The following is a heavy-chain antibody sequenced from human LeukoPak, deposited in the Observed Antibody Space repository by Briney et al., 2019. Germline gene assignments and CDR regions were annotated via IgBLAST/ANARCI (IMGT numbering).Heavy chain of an antibody. CDR1: GGTFSSYA. CDR3: ARGGIAVAGSWTPADY. V-gene: IGHV1-69*13. D-gene: IGHD6-19*01. Sequence: SVMVSCKASGGTFSSYAISWVRQAPGQGLEWMGGIIPIFGTANYAQKFQGRVTITADESTSTAYMELSSLRSEDTAVYYCARGGIAVAGSWTPADYWGQGTLVTVSS. J-gene: IGHJ4*02. CDR2: IIPIFGTA.